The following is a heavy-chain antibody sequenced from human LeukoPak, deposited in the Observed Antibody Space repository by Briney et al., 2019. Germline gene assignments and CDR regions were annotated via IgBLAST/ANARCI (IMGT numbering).Heavy chain of an antibody. Sequence: GEPRKISCKGSGXSFTTHWIGWVRQMPGKGLEGLAIVSHGNPISRYSPSFQDQVHISVHQSSSSAYVQWSSLQASNTAMYFCARQGGSYQPFDYWGQGTLVTVSS. CDR3: ARQGGSYQPFDY. D-gene: IGHD1-26*01. J-gene: IGHJ4*02. CDR1: GXSFTTHW. V-gene: IGHV5-51*01. CDR2: VSHGNPIS.